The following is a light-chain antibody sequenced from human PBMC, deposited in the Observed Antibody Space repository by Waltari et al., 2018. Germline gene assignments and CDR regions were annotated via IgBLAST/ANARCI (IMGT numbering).Light chain of an antibody. J-gene: IGKJ1*01. CDR2: GAS. V-gene: IGKV3-20*01. Sequence: EIMLTQSPGTLSLCPGERATLSCRASQSVSSGYLAWYQQKPGQAPRLLIYGASSRATGIPDRFSGSGSGTDFTLTISRLEPEDFAVDYCQQYGSSLTWTFGQGIKVEIK. CDR3: QQYGSSLTWT. CDR1: QSVSSGY.